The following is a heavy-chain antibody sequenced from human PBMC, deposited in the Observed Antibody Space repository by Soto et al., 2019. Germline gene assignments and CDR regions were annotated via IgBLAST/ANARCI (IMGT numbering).Heavy chain of an antibody. D-gene: IGHD3-10*01. CDR1: GFTFGDYA. CDR3: TRDQPITP. Sequence: GGSLRLSCTAAGFTFGDYAMSWVRQAPGKGLEWVGYIRSKASGGTAEYAASVRGRFTFSRDDSKSIAYLQMNSLKIEDTAIYYCTRDQPITPWGQGTMVTVSS. V-gene: IGHV3-49*04. J-gene: IGHJ3*01. CDR2: IRSKASGGTA.